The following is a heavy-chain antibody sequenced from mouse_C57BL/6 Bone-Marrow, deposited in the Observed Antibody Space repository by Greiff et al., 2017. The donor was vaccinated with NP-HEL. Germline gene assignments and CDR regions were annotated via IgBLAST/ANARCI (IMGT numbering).Heavy chain of an antibody. Sequence: VNLVESGAELARPGASVKLSCKASGYTFTSYGISWVKQRTGQGLEWIGEIYPRSGNTYYNEKFKGKATLTADKSSSTAYMELRSLTSEDSAVYFCASPIYYYGSSYYWYFDVWGTGTTVTVSS. V-gene: IGHV1-81*01. CDR1: GYTFTSYG. J-gene: IGHJ1*03. D-gene: IGHD1-1*01. CDR3: ASPIYYYGSSYYWYFDV. CDR2: IYPRSGNT.